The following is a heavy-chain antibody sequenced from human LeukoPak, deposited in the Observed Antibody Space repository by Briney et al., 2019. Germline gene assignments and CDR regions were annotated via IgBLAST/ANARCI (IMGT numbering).Heavy chain of an antibody. CDR1: GGSISSYY. Sequence: SETLSLICTVSGGSISSYYWSWIRQPPGKGLEWIGYIYYSGSTNYNPSLKSRVTISVDTSKNQFSLKLSSVTAADTAVYYCARGLGTRAFDIWGQGTMVTVSS. J-gene: IGHJ3*02. D-gene: IGHD1-1*01. CDR3: ARGLGTRAFDI. V-gene: IGHV4-59*01. CDR2: IYYSGST.